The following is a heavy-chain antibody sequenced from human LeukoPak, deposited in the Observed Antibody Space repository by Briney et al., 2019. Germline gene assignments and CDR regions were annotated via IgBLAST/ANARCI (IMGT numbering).Heavy chain of an antibody. CDR2: INQVWRYI. CDR1: RLTFVLYW. J-gene: IGHJ4*02. D-gene: IGHD2-8*01. CDR3: ARESMVGGALQD. V-gene: IGHV3-74*01. Sequence: LAGCSLSLYCAASRLTFVLYWLHSARPTPRPRLVWDSLINQVWRYITYAHSVPGRLTISRDPAKNTLSMQMPRLRGEDTAVSYCARESMVGGALQDWRQGALVSVSS.